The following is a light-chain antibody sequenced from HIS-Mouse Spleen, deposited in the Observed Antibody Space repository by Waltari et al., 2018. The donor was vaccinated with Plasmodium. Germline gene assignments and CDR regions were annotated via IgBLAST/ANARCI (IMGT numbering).Light chain of an antibody. CDR1: STDAGGYNY. V-gene: IGLV2-8*01. CDR3: SSYAGSNNLV. J-gene: IGLJ2*01. CDR2: EFS. Sequence: QSALTQPPSASGSPGQSVTIPCPGPSTDAGGYNYVSWYQQHPGKAPKRMIYEFSKRPSGVPDRFSGSKSGNTASLTVSGLQAEDEADYYCSSYAGSNNLVFGGGTKLTVL.